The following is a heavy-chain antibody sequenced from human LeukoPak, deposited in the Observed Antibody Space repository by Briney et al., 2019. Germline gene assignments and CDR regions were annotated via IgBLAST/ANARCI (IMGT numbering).Heavy chain of an antibody. CDR3: ARDLGIGRKEQWLVKYYFDY. V-gene: IGHV1-18*01. CDR1: GYTFTSYG. D-gene: IGHD6-19*01. CDR2: ISAYNGNT. J-gene: IGHJ4*02. Sequence: ASVKVSCKASGYTFTSYGISWVRQAPGQGLEWMGWISAYNGNTNYAQKLQGRVTMTTDTSTSTAYMELRSLRSDDTAVYYCARDLGIGRKEQWLVKYYFDYWGQGTLVTVSS.